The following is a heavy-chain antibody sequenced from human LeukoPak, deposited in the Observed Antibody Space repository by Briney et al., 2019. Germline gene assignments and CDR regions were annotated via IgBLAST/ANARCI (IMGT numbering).Heavy chain of an antibody. V-gene: IGHV4-34*01. Sequence: SETLSLTCAVYEGSLSGYFWSWIRQPPGKGLEWIGEISIAGEINYNPSLRSRATISMDTTKNQFSLRLTSVIAADAALYYCVRQVGAGAFDLWGRDRVVTVSS. CDR3: VRQVGAGAFDL. D-gene: IGHD1-26*01. J-gene: IGHJ2*01. CDR1: EGSLSGYF. CDR2: ISIAGEI.